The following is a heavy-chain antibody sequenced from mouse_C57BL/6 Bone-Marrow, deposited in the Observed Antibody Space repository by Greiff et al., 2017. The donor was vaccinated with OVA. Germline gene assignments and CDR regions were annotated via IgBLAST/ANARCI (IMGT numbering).Heavy chain of an antibody. J-gene: IGHJ4*01. CDR3: ARGGWLPRRGYYAMDY. D-gene: IGHD2-3*01. CDR2: IWSDGST. V-gene: IGHV2-6*03. Sequence: VQLKESGPGLVAPSQSLSLTCTVSGFSLTSYGVHWVRQPPGKGLEWLVVIWSDGSTTYNSAVKSRLSSSKTNSKGKVFRKMNRLQTDDTAMYYCARGGWLPRRGYYAMDYWGQGTSVTVSS. CDR1: GFSLTSYG.